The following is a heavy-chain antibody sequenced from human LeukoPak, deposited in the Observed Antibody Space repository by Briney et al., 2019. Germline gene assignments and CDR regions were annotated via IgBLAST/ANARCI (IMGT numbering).Heavy chain of an antibody. Sequence: SETLSLTCTVSGGSISRDYWSWVRQPPGKGLEWIGYMYYSWSTNYNPSLKSRVTISVGTSKNQLSLNLSSVTAADTAVYYCATQEYHYSGMDVWGQGTTVTVSS. D-gene: IGHD6-6*01. CDR2: MYYSWST. CDR3: ATQEYHYSGMDV. J-gene: IGHJ6*02. V-gene: IGHV4-59*08. CDR1: GGSISRDY.